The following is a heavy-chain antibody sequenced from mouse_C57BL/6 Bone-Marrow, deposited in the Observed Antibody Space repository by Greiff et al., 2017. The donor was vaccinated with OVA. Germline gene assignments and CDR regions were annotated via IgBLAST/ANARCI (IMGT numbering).Heavy chain of an antibody. CDR1: GFTFSDAW. CDR3: TRVTTDPYWYFDV. V-gene: IGHV6-6*01. D-gene: IGHD1-1*01. J-gene: IGHJ1*03. CDR2: IRNKANNHAT. Sequence: EVKLVESGGGLVQPGGSMKLSCAASGFTFSDAWMDWVRQSPEKGLEWVAEIRNKANNHATYYAESVKGRFTISRDDSKSSVYLQMNSLRAEDTGIYYCTRVTTDPYWYFDVWGTGTTVTVSS.